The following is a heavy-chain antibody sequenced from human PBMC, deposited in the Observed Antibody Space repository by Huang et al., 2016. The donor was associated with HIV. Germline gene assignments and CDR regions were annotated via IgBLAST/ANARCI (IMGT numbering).Heavy chain of an antibody. Sequence: EVQLLESGGGLVQPGGFLRLPCAASGFTFNNYAMNWGRQAPGKGLGWCSTNSGNGGSTYYADSGKGRFTISRDNSKNTLYLHMSSLRVEDTAVYYCAKGIKSSGSYYFDYWGQGTLVTVSS. J-gene: IGHJ4*02. D-gene: IGHD3-10*01. CDR3: AKGIKSSGSYYFDY. CDR1: GFTFNNYA. CDR2: NSGNGGST. V-gene: IGHV3-23*01.